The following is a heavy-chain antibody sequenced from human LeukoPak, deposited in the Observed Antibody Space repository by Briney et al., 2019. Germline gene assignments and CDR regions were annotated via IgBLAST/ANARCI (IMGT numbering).Heavy chain of an antibody. CDR2: ISWDGGST. J-gene: IGHJ6*03. CDR3: AKSAGLLRGYYYYYYMDV. CDR1: GFTFDDYA. D-gene: IGHD2-15*01. Sequence: GGSLRLSCAASGFTFDDYAMHWVRQAPGKGLEWVSLISWDGGSTYYADSVKGRFTISRDNSKNSLYLQMNSLRAEDTALYYCAKSAGLLRGYYYYYYMDVWGKGTTVTVSS. V-gene: IGHV3-43D*03.